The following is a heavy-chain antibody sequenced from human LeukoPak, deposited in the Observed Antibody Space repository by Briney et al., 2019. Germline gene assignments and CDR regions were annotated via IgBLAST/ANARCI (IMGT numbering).Heavy chain of an antibody. CDR1: GYTFTSYG. Sequence: ASVKVSCKASGYTFTSYGISWVRQAPGQGLEWMGWISAYNGNTNYAQKLQGRVTMTTDTSTSTAYMELRSLRSDDTAVYYCARGKVVVVPASWFDPWGQGTLVTVSS. D-gene: IGHD2-2*01. CDR3: ARGKVVVVPASWFDP. CDR2: ISAYNGNT. V-gene: IGHV1-18*01. J-gene: IGHJ5*02.